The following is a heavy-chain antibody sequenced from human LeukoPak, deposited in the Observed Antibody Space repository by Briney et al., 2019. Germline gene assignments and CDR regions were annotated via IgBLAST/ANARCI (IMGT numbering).Heavy chain of an antibody. CDR1: GFSFSSYW. CDR3: AKDVEVIITVFDY. V-gene: IGHV3-23*01. Sequence: GGSLRLSCAASGFSFSSYWMSWVRQAPGKGLEWVSGISGSGGSTNYADSAKGRFTISRDNPKNTLYLQMNSLRAEDTAVYYCAKDVEVIITVFDYWGQGTLVTVSS. D-gene: IGHD3-22*01. J-gene: IGHJ4*02. CDR2: ISGSGGST.